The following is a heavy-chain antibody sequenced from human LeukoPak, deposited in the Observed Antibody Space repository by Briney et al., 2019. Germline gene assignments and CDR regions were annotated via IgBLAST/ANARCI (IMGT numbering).Heavy chain of an antibody. V-gene: IGHV3-23*01. CDR2: ISGSGGST. CDR1: GFTFSSYA. Sequence: GGSLRLSCAASGFTFSSYAMSWVRQAPGKGLEWVSAISGSGGSTYYADSVKGRFTISRDNSKNTLYLQMNSLRAEDTAVYYCAKLPQQLAPGSHYYGMDVWGQGTTVTISS. CDR3: AKLPQQLAPGSHYYGMDV. D-gene: IGHD6-13*01. J-gene: IGHJ6*02.